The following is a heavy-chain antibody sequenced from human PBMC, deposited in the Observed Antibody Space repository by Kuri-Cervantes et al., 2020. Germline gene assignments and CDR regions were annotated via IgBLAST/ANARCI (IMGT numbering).Heavy chain of an antibody. D-gene: IGHD1-26*01. CDR2: LFVGGSS. CDR3: AKDQGSVGYYFDY. J-gene: IGHJ4*02. V-gene: IGHV3-53*05. Sequence: AGSLRLSCAASGFTVSDNYMSWVRQAPGRGLEWVSALFVGGSSYHADSVKGRFIISRDSSKNTVHLQMNSLRAEDTAVYYCAKDQGSVGYYFDYWGQGTMVTVSS. CDR1: GFTVSDNY.